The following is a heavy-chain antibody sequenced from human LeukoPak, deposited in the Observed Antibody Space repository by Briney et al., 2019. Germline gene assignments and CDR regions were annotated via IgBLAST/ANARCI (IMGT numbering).Heavy chain of an antibody. V-gene: IGHV4-34*01. J-gene: IGHJ5*02. CDR1: GGSFSGYY. CDR2: INHSGST. D-gene: IGHD2-2*01. Sequence: SETLSLTCAVYGGSFSGYYWSRIRQPPGKGLEWIGEINHSGSTNYNPSLKSRVTISVDTSKNQFSLKLSSVTAADTAVYYCARQGDIVVVPAAMEVWFDPWGQGTLVTVSS. CDR3: ARQGDIVVVPAAMEVWFDP.